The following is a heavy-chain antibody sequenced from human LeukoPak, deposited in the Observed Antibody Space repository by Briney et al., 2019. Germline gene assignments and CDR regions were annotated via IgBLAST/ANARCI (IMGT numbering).Heavy chain of an antibody. Sequence: ASVKVSCKASGYTFTSYDINWVRQATGQGLEWMGWMNPNSGNTGYAQRFQGRVTMTRNTSISTAYMELSSLRSEDTAVYYCATGKVAAAGSYYFDYWGQGTLVTVSS. J-gene: IGHJ4*02. D-gene: IGHD6-13*01. CDR2: MNPNSGNT. CDR1: GYTFTSYD. CDR3: ATGKVAAAGSYYFDY. V-gene: IGHV1-8*01.